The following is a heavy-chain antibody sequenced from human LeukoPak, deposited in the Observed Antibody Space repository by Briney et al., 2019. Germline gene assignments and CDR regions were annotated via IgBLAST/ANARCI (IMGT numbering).Heavy chain of an antibody. CDR3: ARAPTTVVTPNYYYYYMDV. Sequence: ASVKVSCKASGYTFTSYGISWVRQAPGQGLEWMGWISAYNGNTNYAQKLQGRVTMTTDTSTSSAYMELRSLRSDDTAVYYCARAPTTVVTPNYYYYYMDVWGKGTTATVSS. CDR2: ISAYNGNT. V-gene: IGHV1-18*01. D-gene: IGHD4-23*01. CDR1: GYTFTSYG. J-gene: IGHJ6*03.